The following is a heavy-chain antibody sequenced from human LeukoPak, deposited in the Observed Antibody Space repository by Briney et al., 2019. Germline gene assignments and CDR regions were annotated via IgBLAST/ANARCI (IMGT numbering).Heavy chain of an antibody. D-gene: IGHD6-6*01. J-gene: IGHJ4*02. CDR1: GYTFTSYY. V-gene: IGHV1-46*03. Sequence: ASVKVSCKASGYTFTSYYMHWVRQAPGQGLEWMGIINPSGGSTSYAQKFQGRVTMTRDTSTSTVYMELSSLRSEDTAVYYCAREASSSSSVWVRYFDYWGQGTLVTVSS. CDR3: AREASSSSSVWVRYFDY. CDR2: INPSGGST.